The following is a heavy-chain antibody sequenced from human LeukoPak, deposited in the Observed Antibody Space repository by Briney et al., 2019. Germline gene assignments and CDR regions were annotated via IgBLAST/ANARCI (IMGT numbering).Heavy chain of an antibody. CDR2: IKQDGSEK. CDR3: AREGEQWLVDAFDI. V-gene: IGHV3-7*01. J-gene: IGHJ3*02. D-gene: IGHD6-19*01. CDR1: GFTFSSYW. Sequence: GGSLRLSCAASGFTFSSYWMSWVRQAPGKGLEWVANIKQDGSEKYYVDSVKGRFTISRDNAKNSLYLQMNSLRAEDTAVYYCAREGEQWLVDAFDIWAQGTMVTVSS.